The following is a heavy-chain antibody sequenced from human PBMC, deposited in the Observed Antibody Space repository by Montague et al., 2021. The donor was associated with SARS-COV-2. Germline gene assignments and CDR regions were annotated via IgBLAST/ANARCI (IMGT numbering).Heavy chain of an antibody. D-gene: IGHD3-22*01. CDR1: GFTFSDYA. CDR2: ISYDGSNK. Sequence: SLRLSCAASGFTFSDYATHWVRQAPGKGLEWVAVISYDGSNKYYADSVKGRFTISRDNSKNTLYLQMNSLRAEDTAVYYCASDLPIYDSSAYYFQLDYWGQGTLVTVSS. J-gene: IGHJ4*02. CDR3: ASDLPIYDSSAYYFQLDY. V-gene: IGHV3-30*04.